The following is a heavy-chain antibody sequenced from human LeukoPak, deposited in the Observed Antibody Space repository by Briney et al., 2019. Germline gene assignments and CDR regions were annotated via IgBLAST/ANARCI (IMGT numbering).Heavy chain of an antibody. CDR2: ISGSGGST. D-gene: IGHD1-1*01. CDR1: GFTFSSYA. CDR3: GKKFGLPTTTERSLQY. V-gene: IGHV3-23*01. Sequence: HPGGSLRLSCAASGFTFSSYAMSWVRQAPGKGLEWVSAISGSGGSTYYADSVKGRFTISRDNSKNTLYLQMNSLRAEDTAIYYCGKKFGLPTTTERSLQYWGQGTLVTVSS. J-gene: IGHJ4*02.